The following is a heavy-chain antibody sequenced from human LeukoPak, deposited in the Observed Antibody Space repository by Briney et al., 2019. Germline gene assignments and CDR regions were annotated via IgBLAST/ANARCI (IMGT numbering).Heavy chain of an antibody. J-gene: IGHJ5*02. Sequence: GGSLRLSCAASGFTFSTYAFSWVRQAPGKGLEWVSAISDGGYTTYYADSVKGRFTISRENSKNTLYLQISSLRADDTAVYYCKKEGPGNAIWDLWGQGTLVTVSS. CDR1: GFTFSTYA. V-gene: IGHV3-23*01. CDR3: KKEGPGNAIWDL. CDR2: ISDGGYTT. D-gene: IGHD2-21*01.